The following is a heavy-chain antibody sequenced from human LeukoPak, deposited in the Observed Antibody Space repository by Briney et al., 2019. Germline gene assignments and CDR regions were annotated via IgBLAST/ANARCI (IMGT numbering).Heavy chain of an antibody. CDR1: GVSISSGGYS. CDR3: ARAALQPYAFDI. J-gene: IGHJ3*02. Sequence: SQTLSLTCAVSGVSISSGGYSWSWIRQPPGKGLEWIGYIYHSGSTYYNPSLKSRVTISVDRSKTPFSLKLSSVTAADTAVYYCARAALQPYAFDIGGQGTMVTVSS. CDR2: IYHSGST. V-gene: IGHV4-30-2*01.